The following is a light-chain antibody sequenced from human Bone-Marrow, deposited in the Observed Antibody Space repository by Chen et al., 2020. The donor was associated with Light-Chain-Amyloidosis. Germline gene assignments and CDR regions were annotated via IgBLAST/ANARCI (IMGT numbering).Light chain of an antibody. V-gene: IGLV3-21*02. Sequence: SYVLTQPSSVSVAPGQTATIACGGNNNGSTRVHWYQQTPGQAPLLVIYDDSDRPSGIPERSSGSNSGKTATLTISRAEAGDEADYYCEVWDMSRERPVFGGGTKLTVL. J-gene: IGLJ3*02. CDR1: NNGSTR. CDR2: DDS. CDR3: EVWDMSRERPV.